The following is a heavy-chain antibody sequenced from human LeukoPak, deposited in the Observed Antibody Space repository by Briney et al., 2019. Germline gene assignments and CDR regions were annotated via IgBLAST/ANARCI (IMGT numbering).Heavy chain of an antibody. CDR3: ARDGYYYGSGSLRMDV. CDR1: GGSISSYY. J-gene: IGHJ6*03. Sequence: SETLSLTCTVSGGSISSYYWSWIRQPAGKGLEWIGRIYTSGSTNYNPSLKSRVTMSVDTSKNQFSLKLSSVTAADTAVYYCARDGYYYGSGSLRMDVWGKGTTVTISS. V-gene: IGHV4-4*07. D-gene: IGHD3-10*01. CDR2: IYTSGST.